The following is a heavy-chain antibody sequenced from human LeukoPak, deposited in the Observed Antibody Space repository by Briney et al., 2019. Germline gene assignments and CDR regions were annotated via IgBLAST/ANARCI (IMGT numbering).Heavy chain of an antibody. CDR3: ARVIFQDTAMAYYYYMDV. Sequence: SETLSLTCTVSGGSISSYYWSWIRQPAGKGLEWIGRIYTSGSTNYNPSLKSRVTMSVDTSKNQFSLKLSSVTAADTAVYYCARVIFQDTAMAYYYYMDVWGKGTTVTISS. D-gene: IGHD5-18*01. J-gene: IGHJ6*03. CDR2: IYTSGST. CDR1: GGSISSYY. V-gene: IGHV4-4*07.